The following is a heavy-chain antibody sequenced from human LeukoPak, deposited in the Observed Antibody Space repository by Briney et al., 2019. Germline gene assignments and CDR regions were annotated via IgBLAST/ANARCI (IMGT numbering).Heavy chain of an antibody. CDR3: AANRLRFLEWSTGSTRFDY. CDR2: IYYTGST. D-gene: IGHD3-3*01. Sequence: MASGTLSLTCTVSGGSISVTSYYWGWIRQPPGKGLEWIGTIYYTGSTYYNPSLKSRVTMSVDTSKRQFSLNLSSVTAADTAVYYCAANRLRFLEWSTGSTRFDYWGQGTLVAVSS. J-gene: IGHJ4*02. CDR1: GGSISVTSYY. V-gene: IGHV4-39*01.